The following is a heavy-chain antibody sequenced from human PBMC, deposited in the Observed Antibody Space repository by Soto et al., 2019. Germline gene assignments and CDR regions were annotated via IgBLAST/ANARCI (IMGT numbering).Heavy chain of an antibody. CDR1: GYTFTSYY. Sequence: ASVKVSCKASGYTFTSYYMHWVRQAPGQGLEWMGIINPSGGSTSYAQKFQGRVTMTRDTSTSTVYMELSSLRSEDTAVYYCASTRDFWSGYVGDAFDIWGQGTMVTVSS. D-gene: IGHD3-3*01. V-gene: IGHV1-46*03. CDR3: ASTRDFWSGYVGDAFDI. CDR2: INPSGGST. J-gene: IGHJ3*02.